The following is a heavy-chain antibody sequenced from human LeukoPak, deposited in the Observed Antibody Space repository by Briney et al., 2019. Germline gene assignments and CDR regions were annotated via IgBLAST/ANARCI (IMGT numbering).Heavy chain of an antibody. D-gene: IGHD3-22*01. J-gene: IGHJ6*03. V-gene: IGHV4-34*01. Sequence: SETLSLTCAVYGGSFSGYYWSWIRQPPGKGLEWIGEINHSGSTNYNPSLKSRVTISVDTSKNQFSLKLSSVTAADTAVYYCARAPPSSGYFPYYYYYYMDVWGKGTTVTISS. CDR3: ARAPPSSGYFPYYYYYYMDV. CDR1: GGSFSGYY. CDR2: INHSGST.